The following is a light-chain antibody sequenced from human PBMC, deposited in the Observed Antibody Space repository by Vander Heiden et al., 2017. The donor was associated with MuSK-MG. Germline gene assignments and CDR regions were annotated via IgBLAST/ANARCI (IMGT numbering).Light chain of an antibody. CDR3: QQYKSLPWT. CDR1: QSISSW. V-gene: IGKV1-5*03. CDR2: KAS. J-gene: IGKJ1*01. Sequence: DIQMTQSPSTLSASVGDRVTITCRASQSISSWLAWYQQKPGKAPKLLIYKASSLESGVPSRFSGSGSGTEFTLTISSLQPDDFATYYCQQYKSLPWTFGQGTKVEIK.